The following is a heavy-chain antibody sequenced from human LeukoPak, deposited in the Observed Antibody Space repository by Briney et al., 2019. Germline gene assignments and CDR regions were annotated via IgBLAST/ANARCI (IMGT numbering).Heavy chain of an antibody. V-gene: IGHV5-51*04. D-gene: IGHD1-7*01. J-gene: IGHJ4*02. CDR1: GYNFNSYW. Sequence: GESLKISCKVSGYNFNSYWIGWVRQMPGKGLEWIGIIFPGDSQTRNRPPFQGQVTTSADKPINTAYLQWSSLKASDTGIYYCARVSGTTLPGHYFDYWGQGTLVTVSS. CDR3: ARVSGTTLPGHYFDY. CDR2: IFPGDSQT.